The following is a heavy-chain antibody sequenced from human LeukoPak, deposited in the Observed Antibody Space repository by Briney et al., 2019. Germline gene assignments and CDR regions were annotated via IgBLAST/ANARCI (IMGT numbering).Heavy chain of an antibody. Sequence: ASVKVSCKASGYTFTSYYMHWVRQAPGQGLEWMGIINPSGGSTSYAQKFQGRVTMTRDMSTSTVYMELSSLRSEDTAVYYCARALTPYQPSDYWGQGTLVTVSS. CDR2: INPSGGST. J-gene: IGHJ4*02. V-gene: IGHV1-46*01. CDR1: GYTFTSYY. CDR3: ARALTPYQPSDY.